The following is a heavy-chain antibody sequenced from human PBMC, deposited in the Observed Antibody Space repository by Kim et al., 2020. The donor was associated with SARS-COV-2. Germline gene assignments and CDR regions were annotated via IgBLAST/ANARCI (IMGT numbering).Heavy chain of an antibody. D-gene: IGHD3-10*01. J-gene: IGHJ6*02. CDR1: GGSFSGYY. CDR3: ARRRLIYYGSGPLGMDV. Sequence: SETLSLTCAVYGGSFSGYYWSWIRQPPGKGLEWIGEINHSGSTNYNPSLKSRVTISVDTSKNQFSLKLSSLTAADTAVYYCARRRLIYYGSGPLGMDVWGQGTTVTVSS. CDR2: INHSGST. V-gene: IGHV4-34*01.